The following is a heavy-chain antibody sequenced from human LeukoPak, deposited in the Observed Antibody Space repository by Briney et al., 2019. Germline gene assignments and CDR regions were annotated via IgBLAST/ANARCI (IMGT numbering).Heavy chain of an antibody. V-gene: IGHV3-33*08. CDR2: IWNDGSNK. Sequence: GGSLRLSCAASGFIFSDYYMSWIRQAPGKGLEWVAVIWNDGSNKYYADSVKGRFTISRDNSKNTMYLQMNSLRGEDTAVYYCARASGSYDYWGRGTLVTVSS. CDR3: ARASGSYDY. J-gene: IGHJ4*02. CDR1: GFIFSDYY. D-gene: IGHD1-26*01.